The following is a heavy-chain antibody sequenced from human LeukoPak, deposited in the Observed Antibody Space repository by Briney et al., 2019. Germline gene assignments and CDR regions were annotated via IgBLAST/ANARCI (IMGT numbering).Heavy chain of an antibody. CDR1: GFTFSSYA. V-gene: IGHV3-23*01. CDR3: ARVGPNRFGLDDAIDM. J-gene: IGHJ3*02. Sequence: GGSLRLSCAASGFTFSSYAMSWVRQAPGKGLEWVSAISGSGGSTYYADSVKGRFTISRDNAKNSLYLQMNSLRVEDTAVYYCARVGPNRFGLDDAIDMWGQGTMVTVSS. CDR2: ISGSGGST. D-gene: IGHD2/OR15-2a*01.